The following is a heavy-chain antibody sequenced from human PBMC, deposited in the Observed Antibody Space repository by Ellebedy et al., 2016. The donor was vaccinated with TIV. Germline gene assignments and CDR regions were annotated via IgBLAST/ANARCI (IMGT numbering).Heavy chain of an antibody. CDR2: AYGGGSP. J-gene: IGHJ6*02. CDR3: ARESMVRGEGWYFGMDV. CDR1: GFNVSFNY. V-gene: IGHV3-53*04. Sequence: GESLKISCVVSGFNVSFNYMSWVRQAPGKGLEWVSSAYGGGSPYHADSVKGRFTISRHNSKNTLFRQMNSLRREDTAVYYCARESMVRGEGWYFGMDVWGQGTTVTVSS. D-gene: IGHD3-10*01.